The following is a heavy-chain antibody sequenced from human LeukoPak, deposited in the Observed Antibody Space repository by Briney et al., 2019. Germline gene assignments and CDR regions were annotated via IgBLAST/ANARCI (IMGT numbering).Heavy chain of an antibody. J-gene: IGHJ5*02. CDR1: GYTFTSYC. V-gene: IGHV1-46*01. Sequence: ASVKVSCKASGYTFTSYCMHWVRQAPGQGLEWMGIINPSGGSTSYAQKFQGRVTMTRDTSTSTVYMELSSLRSEDTAVYYCARDVPYSSSSGVELYNWFDPWGQGTLVTVSS. CDR3: ARDVPYSSSSGVELYNWFDP. CDR2: INPSGGST. D-gene: IGHD6-6*01.